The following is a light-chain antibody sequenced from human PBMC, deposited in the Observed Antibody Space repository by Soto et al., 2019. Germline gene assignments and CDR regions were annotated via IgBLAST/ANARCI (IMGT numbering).Light chain of an antibody. V-gene: IGLV1-40*01. CDR1: SSNIGAGYE. CDR2: RNN. Sequence: QSVLTQPPSVSGAPGQRVTISCTGSSSNIGAGYEVHWYQQRPGTAPKLLIYRNNNRPSGVPDRFSGSKSATSASLAITGLQAEDEADYYCQSYDSSLSALYVFRTGTKLTVL. CDR3: QSYDSSLSALYV. J-gene: IGLJ1*01.